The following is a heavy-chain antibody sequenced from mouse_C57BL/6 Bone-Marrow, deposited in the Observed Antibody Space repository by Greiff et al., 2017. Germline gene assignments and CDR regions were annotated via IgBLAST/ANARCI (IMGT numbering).Heavy chain of an antibody. V-gene: IGHV1-55*01. CDR3: ARPYDSNYWYFDV. J-gene: IGHJ1*03. CDR2: IYPGSVST. D-gene: IGHD2-5*01. Sequence: VQLQQPGAELVKPGASVKMSCKASGYTFTSYWITWVKQRPGQGLEWIGDIYPGSVSTKYNEKFKSKATLTLDTSSSTAYMQLSSLTSEDSEVYYCARPYDSNYWYFDVWCTGTTVTVSS. CDR1: GYTFTSYW.